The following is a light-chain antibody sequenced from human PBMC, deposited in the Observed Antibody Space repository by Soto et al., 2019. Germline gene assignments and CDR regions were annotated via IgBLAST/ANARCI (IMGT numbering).Light chain of an antibody. CDR1: QSVSSN. CDR2: GAS. Sequence: IVLTQSPCTLSLSPGERATLSCRASQSVSSNLAWYKQKPGQAPRLLIYGASTRATGIPARFSGSGSGTEFTLTISSLKSEDFEVYYCQQYNNWPRLFGPGTKVDI. V-gene: IGKV3-15*01. CDR3: QQYNNWPRL. J-gene: IGKJ3*01.